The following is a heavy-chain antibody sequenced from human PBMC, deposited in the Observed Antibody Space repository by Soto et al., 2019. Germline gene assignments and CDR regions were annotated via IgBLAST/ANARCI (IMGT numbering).Heavy chain of an antibody. CDR3: GRKTPVADTQ. J-gene: IGHJ1*01. CDR1: GGSIGSNNYY. CDR2: IYYTGST. V-gene: IGHV4-39*01. D-gene: IGHD6-19*01. Sequence: PSETLYLTCTVSGGSIGSNNYYWAWIRQPPGKGLEWIGSIYYTGSTYYNPSLRSRVSISVDTSKNQFSLNLNSVTAADTAQYYCGRKTPVADTQWGQGTLVIVSS.